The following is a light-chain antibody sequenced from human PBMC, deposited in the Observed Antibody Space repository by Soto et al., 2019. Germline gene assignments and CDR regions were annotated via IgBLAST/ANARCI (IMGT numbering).Light chain of an antibody. CDR3: QQYGSSPLT. CDR1: QSVSNNY. J-gene: IGKJ4*01. CDR2: GAS. V-gene: IGKV3-20*01. Sequence: EIVLTQSPGTLSLSPGERATLSCRASQSVSNNYLTWYQQKPGQAPRFLIYGASSRATGVPDRFSGSGSGTDFTLTISRLEPEDFAEYYCQQYGSSPLTFGGGTKVEIK.